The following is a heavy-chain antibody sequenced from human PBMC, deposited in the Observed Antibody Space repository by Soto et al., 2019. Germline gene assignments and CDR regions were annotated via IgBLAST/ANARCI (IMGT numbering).Heavy chain of an antibody. CDR2: IYYTGTT. Sequence: SETLSLTCSVSGASIRSGRYYWSWIRQSPGRGLEWIGYIYYTGTTHYNPAVKSRVTILLDMSKDQFSLTLTSVTAADTAIYYCATVLHDYGPNWVDSWGHGTQVTVSS. V-gene: IGHV4-30-4*01. CDR3: ATVLHDYGPNWVDS. CDR1: GASIRSGRYY. J-gene: IGHJ5*01. D-gene: IGHD3-16*01.